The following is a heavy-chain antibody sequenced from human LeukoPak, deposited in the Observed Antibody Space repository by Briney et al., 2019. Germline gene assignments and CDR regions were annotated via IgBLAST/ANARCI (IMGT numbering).Heavy chain of an antibody. D-gene: IGHD2-21*02. V-gene: IGHV1-2*02. J-gene: IGHJ5*02. CDR2: INPNSGGT. Sequence: ASVKVSCKASGYTFTSYAMHWVRQAPGQRLEWMGWINPNSGGTNYAQKFQGRVTMTRDTSISTAYLELSSLRSEDTAVYYCARGRVVTTWFDPWGQGTLVTVSS. CDR3: ARGRVVTTWFDP. CDR1: GYTFTSYA.